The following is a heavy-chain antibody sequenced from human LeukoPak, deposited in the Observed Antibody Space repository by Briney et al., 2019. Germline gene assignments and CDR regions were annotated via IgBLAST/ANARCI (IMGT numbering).Heavy chain of an antibody. D-gene: IGHD5-18*01. CDR1: EFTFSDYW. CDR3: ARGRGYSYVLPDY. J-gene: IGHJ4*02. V-gene: IGHV4-34*01. Sequence: GSLRLSCAASEFTFSDYWMSWVRQPPGKGLEWIGEINHSGSTNYNPSLKSRVTISVDTSKNQFSLKLSSVTAADTAVYYCARGRGYSYVLPDYWGQGTLVTVSS. CDR2: INHSGST.